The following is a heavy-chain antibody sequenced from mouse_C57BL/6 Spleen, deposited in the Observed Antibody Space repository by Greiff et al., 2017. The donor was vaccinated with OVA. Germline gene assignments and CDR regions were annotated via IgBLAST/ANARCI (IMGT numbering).Heavy chain of an antibody. CDR3: ASRDCDYGSFAY. Sequence: VKLMESGPGLVAPSQSLSITCTVSGFSLTSYGVDWVRQSPGKGLEWLGVILGVGSTNYNSALKSRLSISKDNSTSQVFLKMNSLQTDDTAMYYCASRDCDYGSFAYWGQGTLVTVSA. CDR2: ILGVGST. V-gene: IGHV2-6*01. D-gene: IGHD2-4*01. CDR1: GFSLTSYG. J-gene: IGHJ3*01.